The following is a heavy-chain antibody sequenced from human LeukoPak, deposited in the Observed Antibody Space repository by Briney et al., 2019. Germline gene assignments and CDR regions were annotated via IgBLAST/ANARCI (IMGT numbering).Heavy chain of an antibody. D-gene: IGHD4/OR15-4a*01. CDR2: ISGSGNT. V-gene: IGHV3-23*01. CDR3: AKDRSYANYGLFDY. Sequence: GGSLRLSCVASGFTFNRYAMTWVRQAPGKGLEWVSSISGSGNTYYADSVKGRFTISRDNSKDTVFLEVNSLRADDTAVYFCAKDRSYANYGLFDYWGQGTLVTVSS. J-gene: IGHJ4*02. CDR1: GFTFNRYA.